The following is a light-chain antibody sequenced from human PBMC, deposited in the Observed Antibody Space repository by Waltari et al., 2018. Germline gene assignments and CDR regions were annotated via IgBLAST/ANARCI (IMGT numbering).Light chain of an antibody. Sequence: DIQMTPSPSSLSASVGDRVTITCRSSQSISSYLNWYQQKPGKAPKLLIYAASTLQSGVPSRFSGSGSGTDFTLTISSLQPGDFATYYCQQSYSTLPYTFGQGTKLEIK. CDR1: QSISSY. CDR3: QQSYSTLPYT. J-gene: IGKJ2*01. CDR2: AAS. V-gene: IGKV1-39*01.